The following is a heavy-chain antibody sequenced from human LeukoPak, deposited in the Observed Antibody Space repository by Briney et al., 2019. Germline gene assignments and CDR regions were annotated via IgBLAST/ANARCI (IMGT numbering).Heavy chain of an antibody. J-gene: IGHJ4*02. D-gene: IGHD5-12*01. V-gene: IGHV4-34*01. CDR2: INHSGST. CDR3: ARLSQRWLQGDY. Sequence: SETLSLTCAVYGGSFSGYYWSWIRQPPGKGLEWIGEINHSGSTNYNPSLKSRVTISVDTSKNQFSLKLSSVTAADTAVYYCARLSQRWLQGDYWGQGTLVTVSS. CDR1: GGSFSGYY.